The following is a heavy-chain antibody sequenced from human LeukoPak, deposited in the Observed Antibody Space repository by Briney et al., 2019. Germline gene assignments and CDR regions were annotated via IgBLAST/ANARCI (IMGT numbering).Heavy chain of an antibody. CDR2: IVGSGGTT. J-gene: IGHJ4*02. D-gene: IGHD7-27*01. CDR3: AKDREATYHWGFLDY. V-gene: IGHV3-23*01. CDR1: GFTFSTYA. Sequence: GGSLRLSCAASGFTFSTYAMSWVRQAPGKGLEWVSAIVGSGGTTYYADSVKGRFTISRDNSKNTLHLQMSSLRAEDTAIYYCAKDREATYHWGFLDYWGQGTLVTVSS.